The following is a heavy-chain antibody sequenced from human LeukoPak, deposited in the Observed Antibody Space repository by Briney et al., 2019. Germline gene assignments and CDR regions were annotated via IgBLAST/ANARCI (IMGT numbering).Heavy chain of an antibody. CDR3: ARAAQPLELGDAFDI. Sequence: GYAQMFQGRVCITRSSSISAAYMELSSLRSEDTAVYYCARAAQPLELGDAFDIWGQGTMVTVSS. V-gene: IGHV1-8*01. D-gene: IGHD1-7*01. J-gene: IGHJ3*02.